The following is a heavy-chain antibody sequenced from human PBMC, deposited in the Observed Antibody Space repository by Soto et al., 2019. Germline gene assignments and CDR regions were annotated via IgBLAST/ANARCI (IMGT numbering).Heavy chain of an antibody. CDR2: INPSGGST. D-gene: IGHD3-16*01. V-gene: IGHV1-46*01. Sequence: QVQLVQSGAEVKKPGASVKVSCKASGYTFTSYYMHWVRQAPGQGLEWMGIINPSGGSTSYAQKFQXXVXMTXDTSTSTVYMELSSLRSEDTAVYYCARDWVEGMDVWGQGTTVTVSS. CDR1: GYTFTSYY. CDR3: ARDWVEGMDV. J-gene: IGHJ6*02.